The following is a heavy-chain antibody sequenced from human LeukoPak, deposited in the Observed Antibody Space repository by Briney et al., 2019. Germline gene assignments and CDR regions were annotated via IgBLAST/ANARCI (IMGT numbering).Heavy chain of an antibody. CDR2: ISYDGSNK. D-gene: IGHD6-13*01. CDR1: AFTFSSYG. J-gene: IGHJ4*02. Sequence: GSLRLSCAASAFTFSSYGMHWVRQAPAKGLEWVAVISYDGSNKYYGDSVKGRFTISRDNSKNTLFLQMNGLRAEDTAVYYCAKDHPRAAAGVDYWGQGTLVTVSS. V-gene: IGHV3-30*18. CDR3: AKDHPRAAAGVDY.